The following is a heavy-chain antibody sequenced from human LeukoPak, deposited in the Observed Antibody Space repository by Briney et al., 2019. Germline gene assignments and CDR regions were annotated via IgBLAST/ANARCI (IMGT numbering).Heavy chain of an antibody. CDR1: GGSISNRNYY. CDR2: IYYSGST. V-gene: IGHV4-39*01. D-gene: IGHD3/OR15-3a*01. J-gene: IGHJ4*02. Sequence: SETLSLTCTVSGGSISNRNYYWGWIRQPPGKGLEWIGSIYYSGSTYYNPSLKSRVTISVDTSKNQFSLKLNSVTAADTAVYYCARQTGSGLFILPGGQGTLVTVSS. CDR3: ARQTGSGLFILP.